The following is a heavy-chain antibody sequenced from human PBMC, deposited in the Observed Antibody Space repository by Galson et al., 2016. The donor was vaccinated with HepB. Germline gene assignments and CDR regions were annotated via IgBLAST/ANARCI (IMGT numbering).Heavy chain of an antibody. J-gene: IGHJ6*02. CDR3: ARDEWGGYGLDV. CDR2: IIPFLGTT. V-gene: IGHV1-69*11. Sequence: SVKVSCKASGGIFNSYAISWVRQAPEQGLEWMGHIIPFLGTTKFAQKFQGRVTITADESTTTVYMGLSSLSSDDTAVYYCARDEWGGYGLDVWGQGTTVTVSS. CDR1: GGIFNSYA. D-gene: IGHD3-16*01.